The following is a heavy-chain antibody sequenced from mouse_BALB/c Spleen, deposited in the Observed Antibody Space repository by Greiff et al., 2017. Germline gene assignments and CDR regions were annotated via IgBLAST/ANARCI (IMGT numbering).Heavy chain of an antibody. Sequence: QVQLKQSGAELVRPGTSVKVSCKASGYAFTNYLIEWVKQRPGQGLEWIGVINPGSGGTNYNEKFKGKATLTADKSSSTAYMQLSSLTSDDSAVYFCAREGVTPAGMDYWGQGTSVTVSS. J-gene: IGHJ4*01. D-gene: IGHD1-2*01. CDR3: AREGVTPAGMDY. CDR2: INPGSGGT. CDR1: GYAFTNYL. V-gene: IGHV1-54*03.